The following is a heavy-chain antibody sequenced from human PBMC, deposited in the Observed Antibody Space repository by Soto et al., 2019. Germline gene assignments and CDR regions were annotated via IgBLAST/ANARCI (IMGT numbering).Heavy chain of an antibody. CDR1: GFTFSSYA. V-gene: IGHV3-23*01. Sequence: GGSLRLSCAASGFTFSSYAMSWVRQAPGKGLEWVSAISGSGGSTYYADSVKGRFTISRDNSKNTLYLQMNSLRAEDTAVYYCAKDKLYYYDSSGYPNGPYYGMDVWGQGTTVTVSS. J-gene: IGHJ6*02. CDR3: AKDKLYYYDSSGYPNGPYYGMDV. CDR2: ISGSGGST. D-gene: IGHD3-22*01.